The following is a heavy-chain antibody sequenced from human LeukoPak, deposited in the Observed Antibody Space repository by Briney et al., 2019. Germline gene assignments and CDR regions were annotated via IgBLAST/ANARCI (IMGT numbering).Heavy chain of an antibody. J-gene: IGHJ4*02. CDR2: FYHTGST. CDR3: AGRTAATTRPFDY. CDR1: GVSIDSYH. V-gene: IGHV4-59*01. Sequence: PSETLSLTCSVSGVSIDSYHWSWIRQPAGKGLEWIGYFYHTGSTNYSPSFEGRVTISEDTSKNQISLRLTSVTAADTAVYYCAGRTAATTRPFDYWGQGTLVTVSS. D-gene: IGHD2-21*02.